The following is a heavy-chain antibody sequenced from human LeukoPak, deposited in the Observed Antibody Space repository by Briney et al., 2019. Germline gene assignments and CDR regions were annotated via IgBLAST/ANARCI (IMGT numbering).Heavy chain of an antibody. V-gene: IGHV1-2*02. CDR3: ARTGDPAYDAFDI. D-gene: IGHD7-27*01. CDR1: GYIFIGHY. J-gene: IGHJ3*02. CDR2: INPDSGAT. Sequence: GASGKVSCKASGYIFIGHYMHWVRQAPGQGLEWMGWINPDSGATNYAQKFQGGVTMTRDTSISTAYMELSGLRSDDTAVYYCARTGDPAYDAFDIWGQGTLVTVSS.